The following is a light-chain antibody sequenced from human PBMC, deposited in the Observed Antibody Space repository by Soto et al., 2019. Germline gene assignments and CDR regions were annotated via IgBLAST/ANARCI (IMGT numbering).Light chain of an antibody. V-gene: IGKV1-27*01. CDR2: PAS. CDR3: QKYNNAPRT. Sequence: DIQMTQSPSSLSASVGDTVTITCRASQGISNYLAWYQQKPGQVPNLLIYPASTLHSGAPSRFSGSGSGTDFTLTISSLPPEDVATYYCQKYNNAPRTFGQGTKVEI. CDR1: QGISNY. J-gene: IGKJ1*01.